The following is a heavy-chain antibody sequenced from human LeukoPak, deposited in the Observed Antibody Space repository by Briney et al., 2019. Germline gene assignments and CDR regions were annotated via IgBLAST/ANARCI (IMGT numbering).Heavy chain of an antibody. J-gene: IGHJ4*02. CDR3: AKVDSGSFRRPYYFDY. CDR1: GFTFSSYA. Sequence: GGSLRLSCAASGFTFSSYAMSWVRQAPGKGLEWVSAISGSGGSTYYADSVKGRFTISRDNSKNTLYLQMNSLRAEDTAVYYCAKVDSGSFRRPYYFDYWGQGTLVTVSS. V-gene: IGHV3-23*01. D-gene: IGHD1-26*01. CDR2: ISGSGGST.